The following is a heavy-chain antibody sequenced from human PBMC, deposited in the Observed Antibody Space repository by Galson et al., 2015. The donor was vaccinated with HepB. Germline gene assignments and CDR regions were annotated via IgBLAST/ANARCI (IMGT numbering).Heavy chain of an antibody. CDR1: GFTFSSYG. J-gene: IGHJ6*02. CDR3: ANNYDFWSGYADYYGMDV. D-gene: IGHD3-3*01. V-gene: IGHV3-30*18. CDR2: ISYDGSNK. Sequence: SLRLSCAASGFTFSSYGMHWVRQAPGKGLEWVAVISYDGSNKYYAGSVKGRFTISRDNSKNTLYLQMNSLRAEDTAVYYCANNYDFWSGYADYYGMDVWGQGTTVTVSS.